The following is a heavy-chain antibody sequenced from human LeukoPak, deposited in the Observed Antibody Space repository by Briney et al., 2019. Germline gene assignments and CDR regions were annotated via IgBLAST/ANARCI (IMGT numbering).Heavy chain of an antibody. Sequence: GRSLRLSCAASGFTFSSYGMHWVRQAPGKGLEWVAVISYDGSNKYYADSVKGRFTISRDSSKNTLYLQMNSLRAEDTAVYYCAKDPRLRYFDGYFDYWGQGTLVTVSS. CDR2: ISYDGSNK. J-gene: IGHJ4*02. CDR1: GFTFSSYG. CDR3: AKDPRLRYFDGYFDY. V-gene: IGHV3-30*18. D-gene: IGHD3-9*01.